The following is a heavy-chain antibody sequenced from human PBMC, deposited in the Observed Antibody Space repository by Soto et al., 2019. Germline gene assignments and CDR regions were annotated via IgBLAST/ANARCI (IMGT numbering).Heavy chain of an antibody. Sequence: ASVKVSCKASGYTFTSYGISWVRQAPGQGLEWMGWNSAYNGNTNYAQKLQGRVTMTTDTSTSTAYMELRSLRSDDTAVYYYARGNNNYDILTGYYPDAFDISGQGTMVTGSS. CDR2: NSAYNGNT. J-gene: IGHJ3*02. D-gene: IGHD3-9*01. CDR3: ARGNNNYDILTGYYPDAFDI. V-gene: IGHV1-18*01. CDR1: GYTFTSYG.